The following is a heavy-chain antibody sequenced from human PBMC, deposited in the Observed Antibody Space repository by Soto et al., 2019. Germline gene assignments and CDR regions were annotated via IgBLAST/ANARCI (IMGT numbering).Heavy chain of an antibody. CDR3: ARGAALAGKLDL. CDR2: ISSHGRDI. V-gene: IGHV3-21*06. J-gene: IGHJ4*02. CDR1: GFTFTSDS. Sequence: GGSLRLSCEASGFTFTSDSITCVRQAPGKGLEWVSSISSHGRDIVYADSVKGRFTISRDNAKDSLHLQMNSLTGEDSAVYYCARGAALAGKLDLWGQGTLVTVSS. D-gene: IGHD6-19*01.